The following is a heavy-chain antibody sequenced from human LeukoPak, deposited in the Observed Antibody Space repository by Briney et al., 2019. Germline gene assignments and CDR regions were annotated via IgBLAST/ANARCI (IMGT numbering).Heavy chain of an antibody. V-gene: IGHV3-43*02. CDR2: ISGDGGST. D-gene: IGHD3-22*01. J-gene: IGHJ5*01. CDR3: ARESVSSGWYDS. Sequence: PGGSLRLSCAAPGFIFDDYAIHWVRQAPGKGLEWVPLISGDGGSTFYADFVRGRFTISRDNSKNSLYLQMSSLRSDDTAFYYCARESVSSGWYDSWGQGTLVTVSS. CDR1: GFIFDDYA.